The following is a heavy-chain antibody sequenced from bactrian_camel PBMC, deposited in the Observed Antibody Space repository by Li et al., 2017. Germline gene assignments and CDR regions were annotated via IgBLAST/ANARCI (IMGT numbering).Heavy chain of an antibody. Sequence: HVQLVESGGGSVQAGGSLKLSCTGFEYINNVVCMAWFRQGQGMEREGVATIDTLDSITYIADSVKGRFTISQDVAKNTLFLQMDSLKPEDTAIYYCALKTFCGGSAWGATTSYSVWSQGTQVTVS. D-gene: IGHD2*01. CDR2: IDTLDSIT. CDR3: ALKTFCGGSAWGATTSYSV. J-gene: IGHJ4*01. V-gene: IGHV3S54*01. CDR1: EYINNVVC.